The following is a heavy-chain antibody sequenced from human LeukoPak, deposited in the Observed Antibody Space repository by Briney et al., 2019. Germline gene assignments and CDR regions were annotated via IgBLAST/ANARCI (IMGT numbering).Heavy chain of an antibody. CDR1: GGTFSSYT. CDR2: IIPILGIA. V-gene: IGHV1-69*04. D-gene: IGHD6-13*01. CDR3: ARDLWNSSKGKYNWFDP. Sequence: ASEKVSCKASGGTFSSYTISWVRQAPGQGLEWMGRIIPILGIANYAQKFQGRVTITADKSTSTAYMELSSLRSEDTAVYYCARDLWNSSKGKYNWFDPWGQGTLVTVSS. J-gene: IGHJ5*02.